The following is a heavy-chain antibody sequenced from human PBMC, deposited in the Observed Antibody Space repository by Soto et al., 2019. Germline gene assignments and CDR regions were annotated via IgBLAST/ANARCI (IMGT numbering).Heavy chain of an antibody. J-gene: IGHJ5*02. CDR1: GGTFSSYT. CDR3: ARSAVPIVVVPAARSWFHP. Sequence: SVKVSCKASGGTFSSYTISWVRQAPGQGLEWMGRIIPILGIANYAQKFQGWVTMTRDTSISTAYMELSRLRSDDTAVYYCARSAVPIVVVPAARSWFHPWGQGTLVTVSS. V-gene: IGHV1-69*02. D-gene: IGHD2-2*01. CDR2: IIPILGIA.